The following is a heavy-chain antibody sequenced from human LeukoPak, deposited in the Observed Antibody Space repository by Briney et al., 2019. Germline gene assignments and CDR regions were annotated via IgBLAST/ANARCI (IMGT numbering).Heavy chain of an antibody. CDR3: ARHAASVPPSYYGMDV. D-gene: IGHD6-13*01. Sequence: SETLSLTCTDSGGSISSYYWSWIRQPPGKGLEWIGYIYYSGSTNYNPSLKSRVTISVDTSKNQFSLKLSSVTAADTAVYYCARHAASVPPSYYGMDVWGQGTTVTVSS. CDR2: IYYSGST. CDR1: GGSISSYY. J-gene: IGHJ6*02. V-gene: IGHV4-59*08.